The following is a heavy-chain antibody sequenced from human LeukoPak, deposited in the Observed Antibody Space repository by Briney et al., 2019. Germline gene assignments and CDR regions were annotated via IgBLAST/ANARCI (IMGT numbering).Heavy chain of an antibody. CDR3: ASSKNDSSGYLFDY. Sequence: SVKVSCKASGGTFSNYAISWVGQAPGQGLEWMGRITPILGIANYAQKFQGRVTITADASTSTAYMELSSLRSADTPVYYCASSKNDSSGYLFDYWGQGTLVTVSS. J-gene: IGHJ4*02. CDR2: ITPILGIA. D-gene: IGHD3-22*01. CDR1: GGTFSNYA. V-gene: IGHV1-69*04.